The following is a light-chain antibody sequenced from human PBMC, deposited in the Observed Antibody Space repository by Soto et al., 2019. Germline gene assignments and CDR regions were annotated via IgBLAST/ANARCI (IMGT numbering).Light chain of an antibody. CDR1: QTINTW. V-gene: IGKV1-5*03. CDR3: QQYYINPVT. CDR2: KAS. J-gene: IGKJ4*01. Sequence: DIQMTQSPSTLSASVGDRVTITCRASQTINTWVAWYQQKPGKAPNILIYKASTLEGGVPSRISGSGSGTEFTLTISSLQPDDFATYYCQQYYINPVTFGGGTRVEIK.